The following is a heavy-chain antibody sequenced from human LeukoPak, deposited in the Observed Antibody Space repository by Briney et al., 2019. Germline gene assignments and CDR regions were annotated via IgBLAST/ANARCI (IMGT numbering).Heavy chain of an antibody. CDR3: ARDRLGFRVDV. D-gene: IGHD3-10*01. CDR2: INSNGNT. CDR1: GGSISTYY. V-gene: IGHV4-4*07. J-gene: IGHJ6*04. Sequence: PSQTLSLICTVSGGSISTYYWSWIRQPAGKGPEWIGRINSNGNTNYNPSLKSRVSMSVDTSKNHFSLNVSSVTAADTAVYYCARDRLGFRVDVRGEGTTVTVSS.